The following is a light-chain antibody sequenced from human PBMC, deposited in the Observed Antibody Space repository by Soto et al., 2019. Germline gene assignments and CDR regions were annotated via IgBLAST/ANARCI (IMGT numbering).Light chain of an antibody. CDR2: AAS. V-gene: IGKV1-9*01. Sequence: DIPLTQSPSFLSASVGDRVTITCRATQGISTYLAWYQQKPGKAPNLLIYAASTLQSGVPSRFSGSGSGTEFTLTISSLQPEDFATYYCQQLKSYPLTFGGGTKVEIK. CDR1: QGISTY. CDR3: QQLKSYPLT. J-gene: IGKJ4*01.